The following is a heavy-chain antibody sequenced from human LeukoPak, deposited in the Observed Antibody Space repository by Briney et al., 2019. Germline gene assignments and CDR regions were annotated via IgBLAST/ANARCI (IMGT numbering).Heavy chain of an antibody. CDR3: ARLAAGPARADSVDC. Sequence: SQTLSLTCAISGDSVSSNSAAWNWIRQSASRGLEWLGRTYYRSKWHTDYAVSVKSRITIKPDTAENQFSLQLNSVTPDDTAVYYCARLAAGPARADSVDCWGLGTLVSVSS. D-gene: IGHD6-6*01. CDR1: GDSVSSNSAA. V-gene: IGHV6-1*01. CDR2: TYYRSKWHT. J-gene: IGHJ4*02.